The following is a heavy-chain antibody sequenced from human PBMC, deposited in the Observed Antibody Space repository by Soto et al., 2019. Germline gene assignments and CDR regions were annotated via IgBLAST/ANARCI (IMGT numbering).Heavy chain of an antibody. J-gene: IGHJ4*02. CDR2: VYIGGNT. V-gene: IGHV3-66*01. CDR1: GFTVSSNY. CDR3: AGSVGGGFDY. D-gene: IGHD3-16*01. Sequence: EVQLVESGGGLVQPGGSLRLSCAASGFTVSSNYMSWVRQAPGKGLEWVSVVYIGGNTYYAESVEDRFTISRDIFQNMPYLQMNRLSAEATAVYLWAGSVGGGFDYWGQGTLVTFSS.